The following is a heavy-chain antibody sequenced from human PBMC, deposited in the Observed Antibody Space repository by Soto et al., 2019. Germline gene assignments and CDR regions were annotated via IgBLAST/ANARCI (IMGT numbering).Heavy chain of an antibody. CDR1: GYTFTNYY. J-gene: IGHJ1*01. CDR3: ARGSGDIGGYYYAEYFQH. V-gene: IGHV1-46*01. D-gene: IGHD3-22*01. CDR2: INPSGGAT. Sequence: QVQLVQSGAEVKKPGASVKVSCKASGYTFTNYYMHWVRQAPGQGLEWMGIINPSGGATDYAPKFQGRVTVTRDTSTSTSYMELSSLRSEDTAVYYCARGSGDIGGYYYAEYFQHWGQGTLVTVSS.